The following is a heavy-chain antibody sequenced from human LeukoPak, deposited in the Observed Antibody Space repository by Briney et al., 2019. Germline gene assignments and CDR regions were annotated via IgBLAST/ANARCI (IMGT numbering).Heavy chain of an antibody. CDR1: GFTFSSYW. CDR2: IKSDGSST. J-gene: IGHJ4*02. Sequence: GGSLRLSCAASGFTFSSYWMHWVRQVPGKGLVWVSRIKSDGSSTSYADSVKGRFTMSRDNAKDTLYLQMNSLRAEDTAVYYCVRESRTDYYGDFWGQGTLVTVSS. D-gene: IGHD3-10*01. CDR3: VRESRTDYYGDF. V-gene: IGHV3-74*01.